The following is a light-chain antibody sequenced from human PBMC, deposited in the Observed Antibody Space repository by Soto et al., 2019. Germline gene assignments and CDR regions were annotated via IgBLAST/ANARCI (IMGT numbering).Light chain of an antibody. CDR3: HEVSNWHPAVT. CDR2: DAS. V-gene: IGKV3-11*01. CDR1: QSVSSY. J-gene: IGKJ4*01. Sequence: EIVLTQSPATLSLSPGERATLSCRASQSVSSYLAWYQQKPGQAPRLLIYDASKRATGIPARFSGSGSGTDFTLTISSLDPEDFAVYYCHEVSNWHPAVTFGGGTKVEIK.